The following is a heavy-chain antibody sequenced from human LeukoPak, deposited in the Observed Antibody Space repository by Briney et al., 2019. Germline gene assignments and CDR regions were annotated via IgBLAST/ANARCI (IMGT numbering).Heavy chain of an antibody. D-gene: IGHD6-13*01. CDR2: IYYSGST. J-gene: IGHJ4*02. CDR1: GGSISSHTYY. CDR3: ARQHGSSWFFDY. V-gene: IGHV4-39*01. Sequence: SESLSLTCTVSGGSISSHTYYWGWIRQPPGKGLEWIGTIYYSGSTYYNPSLKSRVTTSVDTSKNQFSLKLSSVTAADTAVYYCARQHGSSWFFDYWGQGTLVTVSS.